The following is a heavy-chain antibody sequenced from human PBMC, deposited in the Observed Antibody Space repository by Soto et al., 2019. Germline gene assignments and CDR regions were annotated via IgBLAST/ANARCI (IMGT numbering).Heavy chain of an antibody. Sequence: QVQLVQSGNEVKKPGSSVKVSCKASGGTFTTNGIIWVRQAPGQGLEWMGGIVPVFGSTKYAQKFQGRLTITEDSYTNTSSMYLSTLNSAYTANYNWAQEPPSGDSILHWFGTWGPGTLDTGAS. V-gene: IGHV1-69*06. CDR2: IVPVFGST. J-gene: IGHJ5*02. D-gene: IGHD2-21*01. CDR1: GGTFTTNG. CDR3: AQEPPSGDSILHWFGT.